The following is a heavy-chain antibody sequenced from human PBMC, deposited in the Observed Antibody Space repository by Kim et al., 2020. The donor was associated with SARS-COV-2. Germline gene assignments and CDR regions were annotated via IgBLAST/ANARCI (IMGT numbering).Heavy chain of an antibody. D-gene: IGHD2-15*01. CDR2: ISHDGSKE. Sequence: GGSLRLSFAASGFTFSNYAMHWVRQAPGKGLEWMAVISHDGSKEYYGDSVKGRFTISRDNSRNTLSLQMNSLRGEDTAVYSCVKDREYCSGGTCYNGILDHWGQGTLVTVSS. CDR1: GFTFSNYA. J-gene: IGHJ4*02. CDR3: VKDREYCSGGTCYNGILDH. V-gene: IGHV3-30*18.